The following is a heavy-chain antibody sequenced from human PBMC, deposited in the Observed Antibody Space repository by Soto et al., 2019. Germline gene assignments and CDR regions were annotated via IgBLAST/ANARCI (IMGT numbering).Heavy chain of an antibody. Sequence: LSLTCAVYGGSFSGYYWSWIRQPPGKGLEWIGEINHSGSTNYNPSLESRVTISVDTSKNQFSLKLSSVTAADTAVYYCARGGAYNWNRKKYVVVVAATLFDYWGQGTLVTVSS. CDR3: ARGGAYNWNRKKYVVVVAATLFDY. V-gene: IGHV4-34*01. D-gene: IGHD2-15*01. CDR1: GGSFSGYY. J-gene: IGHJ4*02. CDR2: INHSGST.